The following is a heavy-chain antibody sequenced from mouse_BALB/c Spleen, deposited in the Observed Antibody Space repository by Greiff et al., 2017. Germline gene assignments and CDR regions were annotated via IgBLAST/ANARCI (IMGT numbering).Heavy chain of an antibody. V-gene: IGHV2-9*02. Sequence: QVQLQQSGPGLVQPSQSLSITCTVSGFSLTSYGVHWVRQPPGKGLEWLGVIWAGGSTNYNSALMSRLSISKDNSKSQVFLKMNSLQTDDTAMYYCATGYGSSTKGAMDYWGQGTSVTVSS. CDR3: ATGYGSSTKGAMDY. J-gene: IGHJ4*01. D-gene: IGHD1-1*01. CDR2: IWAGGST. CDR1: GFSLTSYG.